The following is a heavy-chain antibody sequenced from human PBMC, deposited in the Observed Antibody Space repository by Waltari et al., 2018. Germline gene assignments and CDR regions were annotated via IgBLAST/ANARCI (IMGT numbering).Heavy chain of an antibody. CDR2: IYYSGST. V-gene: IGHV4-59*01. J-gene: IGHJ4*02. Sequence: QVQLQESGPGLVKPSETLSLTCTVSGGSISSYYWRWIRQPPGKGLEWIGYIYYSGSTNYNPSLKSRVTISVDTSKNQFSLKLSSVTAADTAVYYCAGMSYYDSSGYYRPFDYWGQGTLVTVSS. CDR3: AGMSYYDSSGYYRPFDY. CDR1: GGSISSYY. D-gene: IGHD3-22*01.